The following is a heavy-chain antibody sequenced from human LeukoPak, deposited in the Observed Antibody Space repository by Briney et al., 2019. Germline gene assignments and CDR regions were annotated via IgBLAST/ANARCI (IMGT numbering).Heavy chain of an antibody. D-gene: IGHD6-13*01. Sequence: ASVKVSCKASGYTFTSYYMHWVRQAPGQGLEWMGIINPSGGSTSYAQKFQGRVTMTRDMSTSTVYMELSSLRSEDTAIYYCAREDGYSSSWYHFDYWGQGTLVTVSS. J-gene: IGHJ4*02. CDR1: GYTFTSYY. V-gene: IGHV1-46*01. CDR2: INPSGGST. CDR3: AREDGYSSSWYHFDY.